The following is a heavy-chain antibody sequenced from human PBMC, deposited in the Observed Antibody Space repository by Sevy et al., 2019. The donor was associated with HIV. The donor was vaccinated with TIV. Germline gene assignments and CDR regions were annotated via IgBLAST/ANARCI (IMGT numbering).Heavy chain of an antibody. CDR3: ARVRDRYCSGGSCYYGYFFDY. Sequence: GGSLRLSCAASGFIFSNYYMTWVRQAPGKGLEWVSYISDRSDTISYADSVKGRFTISRDNAKTALYLQMSSLGGEETVVYYCARVRDRYCSGGSCYYGYFFDYWGQGTLVTVSS. CDR1: GFIFSNYY. D-gene: IGHD2-15*01. V-gene: IGHV3-48*01. CDR2: ISDRSDTI. J-gene: IGHJ4*02.